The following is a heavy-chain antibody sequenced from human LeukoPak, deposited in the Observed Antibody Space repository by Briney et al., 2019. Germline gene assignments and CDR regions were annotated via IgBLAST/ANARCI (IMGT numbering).Heavy chain of an antibody. CDR1: GFTFSSYG. D-gene: IGHD2-15*01. CDR2: IWYDGSNK. J-gene: IGHJ6*03. CDR3: ATTRYCSGGSCYSPYYYYYMDV. V-gene: IGHV3-33*01. Sequence: GRSLRLSCAASGFTFSSYGMHWVRQAPGKGLEWVAVIWYDGSNKYYADSVKGRFTISGDNSKNTLYLQMNSLRAEDTAVYYCATTRYCSGGSCYSPYYYYYMDVWGKGTTVTVSS.